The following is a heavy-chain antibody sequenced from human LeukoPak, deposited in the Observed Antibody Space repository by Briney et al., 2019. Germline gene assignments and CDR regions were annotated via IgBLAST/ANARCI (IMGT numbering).Heavy chain of an antibody. CDR3: ARSPTSRGAFDI. J-gene: IGHJ3*02. Sequence: GGSLRLSCAASGFTFSSYGMHWVRQAPGKGLEWVAVVWYDGSNKYYADSVKGRFTISRDNSKNTLYLQMNSLRAEDTAVYYCARSPTSRGAFDIWGQGTMVTVSS. CDR1: GFTFSSYG. D-gene: IGHD3-10*01. V-gene: IGHV3-33*01. CDR2: VWYDGSNK.